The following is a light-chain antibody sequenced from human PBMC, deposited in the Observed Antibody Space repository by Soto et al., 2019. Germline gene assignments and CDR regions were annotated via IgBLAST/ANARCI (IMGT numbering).Light chain of an antibody. CDR1: SSEVGGYNY. J-gene: IGLJ1*01. CDR3: SSYTSSSTLYV. Sequence: QSALTQPASVSGSHGLSITISCTGTSSEVGGYNYVSWYQQHPGKAPKLMIYEVSNRPSGVSNRFSGSKSGNTASLTISGLQAEDEADYYCSSYTSSSTLYVFGTGTNITVL. V-gene: IGLV2-14*01. CDR2: EVS.